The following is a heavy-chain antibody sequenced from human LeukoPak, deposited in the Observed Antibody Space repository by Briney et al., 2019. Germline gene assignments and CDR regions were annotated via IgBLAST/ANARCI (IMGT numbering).Heavy chain of an antibody. V-gene: IGHV3-21*01. Sequence: PGGSLRLSCAASGFTFSRYSMNWVRQAPGKGLEWVSSISISSNYIYYPDSLKGRFTISRDNAKNSLYLQINSLRAEDTAVYYCARGSRLGVVGRDAFDIWGQGTMVTASS. CDR1: GFTFSRYS. J-gene: IGHJ3*02. D-gene: IGHD3-3*01. CDR3: ARGSRLGVVGRDAFDI. CDR2: ISISSNYI.